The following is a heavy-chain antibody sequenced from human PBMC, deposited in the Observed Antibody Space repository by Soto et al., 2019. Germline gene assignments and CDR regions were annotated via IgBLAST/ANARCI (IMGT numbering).Heavy chain of an antibody. CDR3: ARWWSGSRQGFDP. D-gene: IGHD3-3*01. Sequence: QVQLQESGPGLVKPSQTLSLTCTVSGGSISSGDYYWSGIRQHPGKGLEWIGYIYYCGSTYYNPSPTSRVTISVDTSKNQFSLKLSSVTAADTAVYYCARWWSGSRQGFDPWGQGTLVTVSS. CDR1: GGSISSGDYY. CDR2: IYYCGST. V-gene: IGHV4-31*03. J-gene: IGHJ5*02.